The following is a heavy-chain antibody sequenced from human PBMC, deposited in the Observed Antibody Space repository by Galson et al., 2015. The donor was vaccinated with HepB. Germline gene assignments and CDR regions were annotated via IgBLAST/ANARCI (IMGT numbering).Heavy chain of an antibody. CDR3: ARDGPTAIPTDFDY. V-gene: IGHV3-48*02. J-gene: IGHJ4*02. D-gene: IGHD2-21*02. Sequence: FTISRDNAKNSRYLQMNSLRDEDTAVYYCARDGPTAIPTDFDYWGQGTLVTVSS.